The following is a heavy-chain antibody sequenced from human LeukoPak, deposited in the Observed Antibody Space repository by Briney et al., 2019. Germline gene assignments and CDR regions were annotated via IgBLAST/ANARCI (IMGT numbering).Heavy chain of an antibody. CDR2: IYSGGST. D-gene: IGHD6-19*01. CDR1: GFTVSTNY. V-gene: IGHV3-66*01. CDR3: ARAEQWLAHYFDS. J-gene: IGHJ4*02. Sequence: GGSLRLSCAVSGFTVSTNYMSWVRQAPGKGLEWVSVIYSGGSTYFADSVKGRFTVSRDTSKNTLYLQMNSLRAEDTAVYYCARAEQWLAHYFDSWGQGTLVTVSS.